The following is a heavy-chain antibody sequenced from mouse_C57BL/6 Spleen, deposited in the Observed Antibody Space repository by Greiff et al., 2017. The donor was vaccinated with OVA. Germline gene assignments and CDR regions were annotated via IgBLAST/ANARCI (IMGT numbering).Heavy chain of an antibody. Sequence: QVTLKESGPGILQSSQTLSLTCSFSGFSLSTSGMGVSWIRQPSGKGLEWLAHIYWDDDKRYNPSLKSRLTISKDTSRNQGFRKITSVDTADTATDYCARRVRPLYWYFDVWGTGTTVTVSS. CDR3: ARRVRPLYWYFDV. V-gene: IGHV8-12*01. CDR1: GFSLSTSGMG. J-gene: IGHJ1*03. CDR2: IYWDDDK. D-gene: IGHD2-14*01.